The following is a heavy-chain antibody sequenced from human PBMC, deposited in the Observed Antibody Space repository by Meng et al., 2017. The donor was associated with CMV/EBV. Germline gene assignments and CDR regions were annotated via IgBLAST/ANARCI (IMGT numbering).Heavy chain of an antibody. CDR2: INPSGGST. CDR3: ARESGSGSYYIHYGMDV. J-gene: IGHJ6*02. Sequence: ASVKVSCKASGYTFTSSYMHWVRQAPGQGLEWMGIINPSGGSTSYAQKFQGRVTMTRDTSTSTVYMELSSLRSEDTAVYYCARESGSGSYYIHYGMDVWGQGTTVTVSS. D-gene: IGHD3-10*01. V-gene: IGHV1-46*01. CDR1: GYTFTSSY.